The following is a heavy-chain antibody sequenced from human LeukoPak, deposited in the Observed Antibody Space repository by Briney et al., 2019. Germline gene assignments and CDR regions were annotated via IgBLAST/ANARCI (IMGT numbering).Heavy chain of an antibody. CDR1: GGSFSGYY. CDR2: INHSGST. V-gene: IGHV4-34*01. CDR3: ARASIVVVPAAPGGGWFDP. Sequence: PSETLSLTCAVYGGSFSGYYWSWIRQPPGKGLEWIGEINHSGSTNYNPSLKSRVTISVDTSKNQFSLMLSSVTAADTAVYYCARASIVVVPAAPGGGWFDPWGQGTLVTVSS. J-gene: IGHJ5*02. D-gene: IGHD2-2*01.